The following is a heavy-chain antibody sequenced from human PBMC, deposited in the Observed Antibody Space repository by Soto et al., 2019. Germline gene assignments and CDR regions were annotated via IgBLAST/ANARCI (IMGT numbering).Heavy chain of an antibody. J-gene: IGHJ3*02. Sequence: GGPLRLSGSASGFTFSRYWMNWVRQAPGKGLEWVANIKQDGTEKNYVDSVKGRFTISRDNAKNSLYLQMDSLRAEDTAVYFCARGDTPMITGMDSFDIWGQGTLVTVSS. CDR3: ARGDTPMITGMDSFDI. V-gene: IGHV3-7*01. CDR1: GFTFSRYW. D-gene: IGHD5-18*01. CDR2: IKQDGTEK.